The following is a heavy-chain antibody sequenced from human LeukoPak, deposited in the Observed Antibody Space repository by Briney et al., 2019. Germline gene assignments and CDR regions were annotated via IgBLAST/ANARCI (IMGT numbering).Heavy chain of an antibody. D-gene: IGHD3-3*01. CDR3: AKDGSFWSGSYIDI. J-gene: IGHJ3*02. CDR1: GFTFTSYG. V-gene: IGHV3-30*02. CDR2: IRYDGTND. Sequence: PGGSLRLSCAAAGFTFTSYGMHWVRQAPGKGLQWVAFIRYDGTNDYYVDSVKGRFTISRDNSKNILFLQINYLRADDTAMYYCAKDGSFWSGSYIDIWGQGTMVTVSS.